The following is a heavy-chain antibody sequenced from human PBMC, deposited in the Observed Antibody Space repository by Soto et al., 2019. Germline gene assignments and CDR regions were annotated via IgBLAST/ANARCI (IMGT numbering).Heavy chain of an antibody. D-gene: IGHD3-10*01. CDR3: VREDDGGAREFYGLDV. J-gene: IGHJ6*02. V-gene: IGHV4-30-4*08. CDR2: VHYTGSI. Sequence: QVQLQQSGPGLVKPSQTLSLTCTVSGGSISYEYYHWTWIRQSPGKGLEWIGYVHYTGSIMYNPSFKSRFTISVDTSKNQFSLHLSAVTAADTAVYFCVREDDGGAREFYGLDVWGQGTTVTVSS. CDR1: GGSISYEYYH.